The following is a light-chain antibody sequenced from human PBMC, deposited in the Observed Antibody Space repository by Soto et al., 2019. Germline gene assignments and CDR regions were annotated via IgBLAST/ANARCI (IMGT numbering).Light chain of an antibody. CDR2: AAS. J-gene: IGKJ1*01. CDR1: QAIRND. Sequence: AIQMTQSQSSLSASVGDRVTITCRASQAIRNDVAWYQQKAGKAPKLLISAASILQSGVPSRFSGRGSGTDFTLTISSLQSEDLATYYCLQDYNYPWTFGQGTKVEI. V-gene: IGKV1-6*01. CDR3: LQDYNYPWT.